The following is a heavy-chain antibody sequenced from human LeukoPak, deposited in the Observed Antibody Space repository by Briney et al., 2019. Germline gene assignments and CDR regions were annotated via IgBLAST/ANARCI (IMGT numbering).Heavy chain of an antibody. CDR3: ARGVDSSGYWYYFDY. V-gene: IGHV3-20*04. D-gene: IGHD3-22*01. J-gene: IGHJ4*02. Sequence: GGSLRLSCAASGFTFDDYGMSWVRHAPGKGLEWVSGINWNGGSTGYADSVKGRFTISRDNAKNSLYLQMNSLRAEDTALYYCARGVDSSGYWYYFDYWGQGTLVTVSS. CDR1: GFTFDDYG. CDR2: INWNGGST.